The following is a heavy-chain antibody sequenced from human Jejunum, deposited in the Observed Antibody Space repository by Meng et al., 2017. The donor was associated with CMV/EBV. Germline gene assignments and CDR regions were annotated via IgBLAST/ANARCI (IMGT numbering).Heavy chain of an antibody. CDR3: ARDRNLTF. J-gene: IGHJ4*02. V-gene: IGHV3-30-3*01. Sequence: SCAASGFVFNHYALHWVRQAPGKGLEWVALISYDGSNAYYADSVKGRFTISRDDSKNMFFLQMNSLRPDDTAVYYCARDRNLTFWGQGTLVTVSS. CDR2: ISYDGSNA. D-gene: IGHD3-9*01. CDR1: GFVFNHYA.